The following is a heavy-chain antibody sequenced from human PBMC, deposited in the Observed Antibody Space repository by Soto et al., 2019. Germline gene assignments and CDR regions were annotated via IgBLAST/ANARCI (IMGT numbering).Heavy chain of an antibody. V-gene: IGHV3-48*02. J-gene: IGHJ5*01. Sequence: EVQLVESGGGLVQPGGSLRLSCAASGFSLSSYSMNWVRQAPGKGLECVSYISSSGNSKHYADSVKGRFTISRDTAKTSLFLQMNSLRDEDTAVYYCAREGYSISYNGFDSWGQGTLVTVSS. CDR1: GFSLSSYS. CDR2: ISSSGNSK. D-gene: IGHD6-6*01. CDR3: AREGYSISYNGFDS.